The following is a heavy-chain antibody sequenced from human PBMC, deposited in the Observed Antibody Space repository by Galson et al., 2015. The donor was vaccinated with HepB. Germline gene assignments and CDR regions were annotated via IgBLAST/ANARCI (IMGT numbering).Heavy chain of an antibody. Sequence: SVKVSCKASGYTFTSYAMNWVRQAPGQGLEWMGWINTNTGNPTYAQGFTGRFVFSLDTSVSTAYLQISSLKAEDTAVYYCAREVVVVPAATHYYYYYMDVWGKGTTVTVSS. D-gene: IGHD2-2*01. V-gene: IGHV7-4-1*02. J-gene: IGHJ6*03. CDR3: AREVVVVPAATHYYYYYMDV. CDR2: INTNTGNP. CDR1: GYTFTSYA.